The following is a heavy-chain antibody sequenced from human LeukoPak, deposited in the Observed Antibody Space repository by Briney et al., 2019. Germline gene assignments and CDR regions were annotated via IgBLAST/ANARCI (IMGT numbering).Heavy chain of an antibody. Sequence: IPSETLSLTCAVYGGSFSGYYWSWIRQPPGKGLEWIGEINHSGSTNYNPSLKSRVTISVDTSKNQFSLKLSSVTAADTAVYYCATSTGYPHFDYWGQGTLVTVSS. CDR3: ATSTGYPHFDY. V-gene: IGHV4-34*01. CDR2: INHSGST. CDR1: GGSFSGYY. J-gene: IGHJ4*02. D-gene: IGHD3-22*01.